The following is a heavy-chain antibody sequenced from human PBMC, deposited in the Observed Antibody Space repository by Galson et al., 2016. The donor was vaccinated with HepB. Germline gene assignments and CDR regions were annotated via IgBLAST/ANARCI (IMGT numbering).Heavy chain of an antibody. Sequence: ETLSLTCAVSGVSISSSDWWSWVRQPPGQGLVWIGQIFHSGRVNYTPSLASRVTISVDTSNNHFSLRLTSVTAADTALYYCARQYWGGPGDYWGQGTMVTVSS. D-gene: IGHD4-17*01. CDR2: IFHSGRV. J-gene: IGHJ3*01. V-gene: IGHV4-4*02. CDR3: ARQYWGGPGDY. CDR1: GVSISSSDW.